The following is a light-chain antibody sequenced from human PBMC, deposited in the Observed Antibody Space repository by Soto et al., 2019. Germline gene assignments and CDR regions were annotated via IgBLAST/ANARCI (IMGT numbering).Light chain of an antibody. V-gene: IGKV1-5*01. CDR2: DAS. CDR1: QSISSW. J-gene: IGKJ1*01. CDR3: QQYSSYPST. Sequence: DIQVTQSPSTLSASVGDRVTITCRASQSISSWLAWYQQTPGKAPKLLIFDASSLETGVPSRFSGSGSGTEFTLTITSLQPDDFATYYCQQYSSYPSTFGQGTQVEV.